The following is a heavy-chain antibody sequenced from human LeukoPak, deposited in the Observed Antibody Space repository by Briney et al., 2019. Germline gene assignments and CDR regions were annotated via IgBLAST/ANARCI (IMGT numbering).Heavy chain of an antibody. Sequence: PSETLSLTCTVSGGSISSYYWSWIRQPPGKGLEWIGYIYYSGSTNYNPSLKSRVTISVDTSKNQFSLKLSSVTAADTAVYYCARDFGVALDYWGQGTLVTVSS. CDR1: GGSISSYY. V-gene: IGHV4-59*01. D-gene: IGHD3-3*01. CDR3: ARDFGVALDY. J-gene: IGHJ4*02. CDR2: IYYSGST.